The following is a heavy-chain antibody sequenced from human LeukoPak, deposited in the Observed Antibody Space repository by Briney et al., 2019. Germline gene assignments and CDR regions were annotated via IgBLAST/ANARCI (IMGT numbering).Heavy chain of an antibody. J-gene: IGHJ6*02. CDR1: GFTFSSYA. CDR2: ISYDGSNK. V-gene: IGHV3-30-3*01. Sequence: PGRSLRLSCAASGFTFSSYAMHWVRQAPGKGLEWVAVISYDGSNKYYADSVKGRFTISRDNSKNTLYLQMNSLRAEDTAVYYCAKETIQLWLQNAMDVWGQGTTVTVSS. CDR3: AKETIQLWLQNAMDV. D-gene: IGHD5-18*01.